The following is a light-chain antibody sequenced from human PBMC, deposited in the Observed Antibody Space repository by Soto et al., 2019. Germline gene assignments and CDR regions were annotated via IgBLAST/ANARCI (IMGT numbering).Light chain of an antibody. CDR1: QSISSW. CDR3: QQYNSYSPWT. Sequence: DIQMTQSPSTLSASVGDRVTITCRASQSISSWLAWYQQKPGKAPKLLIYDASSLESGVPSRFSGSGSGTEFTLTISSLQPDDFATYYCQQYNSYSPWTFGQGTXVEI. J-gene: IGKJ1*01. CDR2: DAS. V-gene: IGKV1-5*01.